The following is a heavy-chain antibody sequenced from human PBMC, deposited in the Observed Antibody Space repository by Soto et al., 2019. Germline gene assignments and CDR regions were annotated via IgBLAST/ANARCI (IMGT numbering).Heavy chain of an antibody. Sequence: PGGSLRLSCAASGFTFSSYAMSWVRQAPGKGLEWVSAISGSGGSTYYADSVKGRFTISRDNSKNTLYLQMNSLRAEDTAVYYCAKDQVYYDSSGYPHFDYWGQGTLVTVS. J-gene: IGHJ4*02. D-gene: IGHD3-22*01. CDR3: AKDQVYYDSSGYPHFDY. CDR2: ISGSGGST. CDR1: GFTFSSYA. V-gene: IGHV3-23*01.